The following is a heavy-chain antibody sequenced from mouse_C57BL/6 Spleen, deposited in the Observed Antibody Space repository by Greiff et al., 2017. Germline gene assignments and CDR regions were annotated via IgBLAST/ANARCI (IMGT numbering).Heavy chain of an antibody. V-gene: IGHV1-82*01. D-gene: IGHD2-2*01. CDR3: AAMVTPFAY. CDR1: GYAFSSSW. CDR2: IYPGDGDT. Sequence: QVQLQQSGPELVKPGASVKISCKASGYAFSSSWMNWVKQRPGKGLEWIGRIYPGDGDTNYNGKFKGKATLTADKSSSTAYMQLRSLTSEDSAVYFCAAMVTPFAYWGQGTLVTVSA. J-gene: IGHJ3*01.